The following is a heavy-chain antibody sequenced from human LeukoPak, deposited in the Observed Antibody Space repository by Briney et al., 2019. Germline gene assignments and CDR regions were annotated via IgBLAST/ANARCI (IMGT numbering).Heavy chain of an antibody. V-gene: IGHV3-7*01. Sequence: GGSLRLSCAASGFTFSSYWMAWVRQAPGKRPEWVANIKQDGSEKYYVDSVKGRFTISRDNAKNSLFLQMNSLRAEDTAMYYCARDQVVGATWFDPWGQGTLVTVSS. D-gene: IGHD1-26*01. CDR3: ARDQVVGATWFDP. CDR1: GFTFSSYW. J-gene: IGHJ5*02. CDR2: IKQDGSEK.